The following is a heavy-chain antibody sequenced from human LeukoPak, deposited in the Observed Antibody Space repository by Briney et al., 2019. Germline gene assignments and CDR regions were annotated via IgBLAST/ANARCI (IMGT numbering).Heavy chain of an antibody. D-gene: IGHD4/OR15-4a*01. CDR3: AKAGLVRGGALDS. CDR1: GFTFDDFG. V-gene: IGHV3-23*01. CDR2: ITGSGDGT. J-gene: IGHJ4*02. Sequence: PGGSLRLSCAASGFTFDDFGLSWVRQAPGKGLEWVSSITGSGDGTSAADSVTGRFSISRDNSKSTLYLQMNSLRVEDTAVYYCAKAGLVRGGALDSWGQGTLVTVSS.